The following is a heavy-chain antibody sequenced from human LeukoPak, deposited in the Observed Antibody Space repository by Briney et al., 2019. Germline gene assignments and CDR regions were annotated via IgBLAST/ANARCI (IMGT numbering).Heavy chain of an antibody. D-gene: IGHD3-16*02. J-gene: IGHJ6*03. CDR2: INHSGST. Sequence: SETLSLTCAVYGGSFSGYYWSWIRQPPGKGLEWIGEINHSGSTNYNPSLKSRVTISVDTSKNQFSLKLSSVTAADTAVYYCARRYYDYVWGSYRTNYYYYYMDVWGKGTTVTISS. CDR3: ARRYYDYVWGSYRTNYYYYYMDV. V-gene: IGHV4-34*01. CDR1: GGSFSGYY.